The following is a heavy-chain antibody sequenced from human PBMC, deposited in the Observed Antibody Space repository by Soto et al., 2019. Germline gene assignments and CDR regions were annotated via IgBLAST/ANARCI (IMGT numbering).Heavy chain of an antibody. Sequence: ASVKVSCKASGYTFTSYAMHWVRQATGQGLEWMGWMNPSGGSTSYAQKFQGRVTMTRDTSTSTVYMELSSLRSEDTAVYYCARDHIVVVVANYYYYYGMDVWGQGTTVTVSS. CDR1: GYTFTSYA. J-gene: IGHJ6*02. CDR2: MNPSGGST. D-gene: IGHD2-15*01. CDR3: ARDHIVVVVANYYYYYGMDV. V-gene: IGHV1-46*01.